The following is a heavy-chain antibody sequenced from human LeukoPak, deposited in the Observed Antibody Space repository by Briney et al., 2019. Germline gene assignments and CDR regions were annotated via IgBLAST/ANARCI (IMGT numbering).Heavy chain of an antibody. CDR1: GFTFSRHG. CDR2: ISNDGSRK. J-gene: IGHJ6*02. V-gene: IGHV3-30*03. CDR3: ARVKSRYYYGMDV. Sequence: GGSLRLSCAPSGFTFSRHGMHWVRQAPGKGPEWVAIISNDGSRKYYAHSVEGRFTISRDNSKNTLYLQMDSLRAEDTAVYYCARVKSRYYYGMDVWGQGTTVTVSS. D-gene: IGHD6-13*01.